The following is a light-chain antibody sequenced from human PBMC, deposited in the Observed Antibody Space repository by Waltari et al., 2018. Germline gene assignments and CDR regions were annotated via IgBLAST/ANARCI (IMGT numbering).Light chain of an antibody. V-gene: IGKV1-NL1*01. CDR1: RVIATS. J-gene: IGKJ2*01. CDR3: QHYYNVPPYS. Sequence: DIQMTQSPSSLSASVGDRVTITCRASRVIATSLAWYQQEPGKAPKLLIYAASYLESGVPPRFSGSGSGTVYTLTISSLQPEDFATYYCQHYYNVPPYSFGQGTKLEIK. CDR2: AAS.